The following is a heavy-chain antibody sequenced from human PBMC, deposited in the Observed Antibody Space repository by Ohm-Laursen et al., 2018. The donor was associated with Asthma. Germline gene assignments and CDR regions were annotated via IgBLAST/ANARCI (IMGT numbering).Heavy chain of an antibody. CDR2: ISAASTFI. V-gene: IGHV3-21*01. CDR1: GYSFSLYS. D-gene: IGHD3-3*01. Sequence: SLRLSCSASGYSFSLYSIHWIRQAPGKGLQWVASISAASTFIYYADSVRGRFTTSRDNAKNLVYLQMDSLRVDDTALYYCVKANEWSNYYYFDYWGQGTLVTVSS. J-gene: IGHJ4*02. CDR3: VKANEWSNYYYFDY.